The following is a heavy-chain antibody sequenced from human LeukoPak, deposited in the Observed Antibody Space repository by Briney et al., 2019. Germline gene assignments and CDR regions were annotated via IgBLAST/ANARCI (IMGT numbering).Heavy chain of an antibody. Sequence: QTGGSLRLSCAVSGFTFSSYSMNWVRQAPGKGLEWVSYISSSSSTIYYADSVKGRFTISRDNAKNSLYLQMNSLRAEDTAVYYCARDSSRPIPYNWNDVTDYWGQGTLVTVSS. CDR1: GFTFSSYS. CDR2: ISSSSSTI. CDR3: ARDSSRPIPYNWNDVTDY. J-gene: IGHJ4*02. V-gene: IGHV3-48*01. D-gene: IGHD1-20*01.